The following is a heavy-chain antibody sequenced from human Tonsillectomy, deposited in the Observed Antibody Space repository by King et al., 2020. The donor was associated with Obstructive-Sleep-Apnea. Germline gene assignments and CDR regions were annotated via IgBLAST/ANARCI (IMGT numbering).Heavy chain of an antibody. CDR1: GYTFTDYY. D-gene: IGHD5-18*01. V-gene: IGHV1-2*04. J-gene: IGHJ6*02. CDR3: ARDRTSGYSYIYGMDV. CDR2: INSNSGVT. Sequence: QLVQSGAEVKKPGASVKVSCKASGYTFTDYYIHWVRQAPGQGLEWLGWINSNSGVTAYAQNFQGCVTMTRDTSINTTYMELSRLRSDDTAIYYCARDRTSGYSYIYGMDVWGQGTTVTVSS.